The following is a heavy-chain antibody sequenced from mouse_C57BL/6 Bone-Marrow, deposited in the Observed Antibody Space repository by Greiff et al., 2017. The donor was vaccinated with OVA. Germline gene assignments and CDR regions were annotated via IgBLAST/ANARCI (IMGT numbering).Heavy chain of an antibody. J-gene: IGHJ4*01. CDR2: IHPNSGST. V-gene: IGHV1-64*01. CDR1: GYTFTSYW. CDR3: ARRLLRCAMDY. D-gene: IGHD2-3*01. Sequence: QVQLQQPGAELVKPGASVKLSCKASGYTFTSYWMHWVKQRPGQGLEWIGMIHPNSGSTNYNEKFKSKATLSVDKSSSTAYKQLSSLTSEDSAVYYCARRLLRCAMDYWGRGTSVTVSS.